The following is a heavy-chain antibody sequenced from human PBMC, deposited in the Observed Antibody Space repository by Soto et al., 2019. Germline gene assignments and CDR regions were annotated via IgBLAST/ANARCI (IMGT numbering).Heavy chain of an antibody. CDR3: ASPSGSENYYYFS. D-gene: IGHD3-10*01. CDR2: IYRGGTT. Sequence: SGGSLRLSCAASGFTFSSYAMTWVRQAPGKGLEWVSVIYRGGTTNYADSVKGRFTISRDTSKNTLYLQMNSLRAEDTAVYYCASPSGSENYYYFSWGHGTLVTVSS. V-gene: IGHV3-23*03. J-gene: IGHJ4*01. CDR1: GFTFSSYA.